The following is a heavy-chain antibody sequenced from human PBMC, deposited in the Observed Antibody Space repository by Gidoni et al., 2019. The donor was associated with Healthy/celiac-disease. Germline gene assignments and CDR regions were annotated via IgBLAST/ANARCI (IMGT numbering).Heavy chain of an antibody. V-gene: IGHV4-4*07. Sequence: QVQLQESGPGLVKPSETLSLTCTVSGGSLSSYYWSWIRQPAGKGLEWIGRIYTSGSTNYNPSLKSRVTMSVDTSKNQFSLKLSSVTAADTAVYYCARDPQSYGDYLFDYWGQGTLVTVSS. CDR2: IYTSGST. CDR3: ARDPQSYGDYLFDY. D-gene: IGHD4-17*01. J-gene: IGHJ4*02. CDR1: GGSLSSYY.